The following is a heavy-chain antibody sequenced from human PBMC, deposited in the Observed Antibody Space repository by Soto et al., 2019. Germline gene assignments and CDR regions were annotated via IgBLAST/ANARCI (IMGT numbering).Heavy chain of an antibody. CDR1: GFTFSSYG. Sequence: QVQLVESGGGVVQPGRSLRLSCAASGFTFSSYGMHWVRQAPGKGLEWVAVIWYDGSNKYYADSVKGRFTISRDNSKNTLYLQINSLRAEDTAGYYCARDDEGLSSQLNYWGQGTLVTVSS. D-gene: IGHD3-16*02. CDR3: ARDDEGLSSQLNY. J-gene: IGHJ4*02. CDR2: IWYDGSNK. V-gene: IGHV3-33*01.